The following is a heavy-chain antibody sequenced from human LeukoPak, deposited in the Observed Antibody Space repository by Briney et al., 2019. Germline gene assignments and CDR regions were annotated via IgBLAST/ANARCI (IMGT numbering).Heavy chain of an antibody. D-gene: IGHD2-2*01. CDR1: GFTFSSYT. CDR3: ARDQGYQLPQLDV. CDR2: ISYDGSNK. V-gene: IGHV3-30-3*01. J-gene: IGHJ6*02. Sequence: GRSLRLSCAASGFTFSSYTMHWVRRAPGKGLEWVAVISYDGSNKYYADSVKGRFTISRDNSKNTLYLQMNSLRAEDTAVYCCARDQGYQLPQLDVWGQGTTVTVSS.